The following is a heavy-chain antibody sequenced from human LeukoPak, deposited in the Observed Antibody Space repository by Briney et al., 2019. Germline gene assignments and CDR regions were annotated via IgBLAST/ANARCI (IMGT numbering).Heavy chain of an antibody. V-gene: IGHV4-34*01. CDR1: GGSFSGYY. J-gene: IGHJ4*02. CDR3: ARGRITIFGEFIDY. D-gene: IGHD3-3*01. Sequence: PSETLSLTCAVYGGSFSGYYWSWIRQPPGKGLEWIGEINHRGSTNYNPSLKSRVTISVDTSKNQFSLKLSSVTAADTAVYYCARGRITIFGEFIDYWGQGTLVTVSS. CDR2: INHRGST.